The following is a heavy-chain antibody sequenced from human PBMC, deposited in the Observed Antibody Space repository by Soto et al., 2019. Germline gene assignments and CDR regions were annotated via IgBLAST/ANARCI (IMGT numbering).Heavy chain of an antibody. J-gene: IGHJ6*02. CDR1: GYSFTSYW. V-gene: IGHV5-51*01. CDR2: IYPVDSDT. D-gene: IGHD5-12*01. CDR3: ARVLRSGYLAYFYYDMDV. Sequence: GESLKISCKGSGYSFTSYWIGWVRQMPGKGLEWMGIIYPVDSDTRYSPSFQGQVTISADKSISTAYLQWSSLKASDTAMYYCARVLRSGYLAYFYYDMDVWGQGTKVTVS.